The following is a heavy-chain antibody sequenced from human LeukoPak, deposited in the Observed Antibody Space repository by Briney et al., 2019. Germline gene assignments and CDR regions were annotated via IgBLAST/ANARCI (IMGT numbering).Heavy chain of an antibody. D-gene: IGHD3-9*01. CDR3: AREPPPYYDGLTGYYRDHYYGMDV. Sequence: GASVKVSCKASGNTFSNYGFSWVRQAPGQGLEWMGWISANNGVTDYAQKLQGRVTLTTDTSTSTAYMELRSLRSDDTAVYYRAREPPPYYDGLTGYYRDHYYGMDVWGQGTTVTVSS. V-gene: IGHV1-18*01. J-gene: IGHJ6*02. CDR1: GNTFSNYG. CDR2: ISANNGVT.